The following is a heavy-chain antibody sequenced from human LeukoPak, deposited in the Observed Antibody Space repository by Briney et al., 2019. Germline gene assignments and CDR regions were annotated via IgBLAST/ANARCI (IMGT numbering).Heavy chain of an antibody. CDR2: IGTSSTTI. CDR3: ARFAAGGSYYYYMDV. CDR1: GFTFSTYV. J-gene: IGHJ6*03. D-gene: IGHD6-25*01. Sequence: GGSLRLSCAASGFTFSTYVMIWVRQPPGKGLEWVSNIGTSSTTIYYADSVKGRFTISRDNAKNSLYLQMNSLRADDTAVYYCARFAAGGSYYYYMDVWGKGTTVTVSS. V-gene: IGHV3-48*01.